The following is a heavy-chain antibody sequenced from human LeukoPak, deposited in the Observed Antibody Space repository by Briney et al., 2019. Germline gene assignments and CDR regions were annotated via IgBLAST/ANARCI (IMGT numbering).Heavy chain of an antibody. CDR1: GFTFITYA. CDR3: AKETASNFGGAVDY. D-gene: IGHD3-10*01. Sequence: PGGSLRLSCAASGFTFITYAMTWVRQAPGKGLEWVSAINGSGGSTYYADSVKGRFTISRDDSKNTLYLQMNSLRAEDTAVYYCAKETASNFGGAVDYWGQGTRVTVSS. CDR2: INGSGGST. J-gene: IGHJ4*02. V-gene: IGHV3-23*01.